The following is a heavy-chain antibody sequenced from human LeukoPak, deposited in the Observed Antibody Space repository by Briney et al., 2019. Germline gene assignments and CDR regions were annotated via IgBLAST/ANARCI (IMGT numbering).Heavy chain of an antibody. V-gene: IGHV1-46*01. CDR2: INPSGGST. D-gene: IGHD4-17*01. CDR3: ARDDSPDYGDYRGSRWFDP. CDR1: GYTFTSYY. Sequence: ASVKVSCKASGYTFTSYYMHWVRQAPGQGLEWMGIINPSGGSTSYAQKFQGRVTITADKSTSTAYMELSSLRSEDTAVYYCARDDSPDYGDYRGSRWFDPWGQGTLVTVSS. J-gene: IGHJ5*02.